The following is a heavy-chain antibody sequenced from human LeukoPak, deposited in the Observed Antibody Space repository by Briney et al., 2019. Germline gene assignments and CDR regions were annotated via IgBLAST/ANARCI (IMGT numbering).Heavy chain of an antibody. CDR2: ISTSGSP. Sequence: PSETLSLICTVSSGSIIRYHWSWIRQSAEKGLEWIGRISTSGSPNYNPSLRSRVSMSADTSKNQVSLQVTSVTAADTAVYYCARGRDTALNYFDLWGRGTLVTVSS. CDR1: SGSIIRYH. CDR3: ARGRDTALNYFDL. J-gene: IGHJ2*01. D-gene: IGHD5-18*01. V-gene: IGHV4-4*07.